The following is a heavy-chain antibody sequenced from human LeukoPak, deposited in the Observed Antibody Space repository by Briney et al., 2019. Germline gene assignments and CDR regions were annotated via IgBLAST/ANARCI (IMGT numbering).Heavy chain of an antibody. V-gene: IGHV3-66*01. D-gene: IGHD6-13*01. Sequence: GGSLRLSCAASGFTVSANYMTWVRQAPGKGLEWVSVVYSGGSTYYADSVKGRFTTSRDSSKNTLYLQMNSLRAEDTAVYYCALGDPSSSWGQGTLVTVSS. J-gene: IGHJ4*02. CDR3: ALGDPSSS. CDR1: GFTVSANY. CDR2: VYSGGST.